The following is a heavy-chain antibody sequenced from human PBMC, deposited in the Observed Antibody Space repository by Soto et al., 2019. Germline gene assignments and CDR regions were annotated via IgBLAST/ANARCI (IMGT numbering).Heavy chain of an antibody. CDR1: GFTFSSYA. Sequence: GGSLRLSCAASGFTFSSYAMSWVRQAPGKGLEWVSAISGSGGSTYYADSVKGRFTISRDNSKNTLYLQMNSLRAEDTAVYYCAHYGDYAPGEYFDYWGQGTLVTVSS. CDR3: AHYGDYAPGEYFDY. J-gene: IGHJ4*02. D-gene: IGHD4-17*01. V-gene: IGHV3-23*01. CDR2: ISGSGGST.